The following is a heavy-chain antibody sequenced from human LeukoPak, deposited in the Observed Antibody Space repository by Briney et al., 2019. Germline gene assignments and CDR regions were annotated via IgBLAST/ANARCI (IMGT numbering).Heavy chain of an antibody. V-gene: IGHV3-48*03. CDR3: ARDAIAVASFDY. J-gene: IGHJ4*02. CDR2: ISSSGRTI. Sequence: GGSLRLSCAVSGFTFSSYEMNWVRQAPGKGLEWVSYISSSGRTIYNADSVKGRFTISRDNAKNSLYLQMNSLRAEDTAVYYCARDAIAVASFDYWGQGTLVTVSS. D-gene: IGHD6-19*01. CDR1: GFTFSSYE.